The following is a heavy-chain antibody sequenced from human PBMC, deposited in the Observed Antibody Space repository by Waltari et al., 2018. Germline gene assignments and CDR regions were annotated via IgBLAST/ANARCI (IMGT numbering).Heavy chain of an antibody. CDR3: ARRRDTSGYLDY. CDR1: GGSISTYY. D-gene: IGHD3-22*01. Sequence: QVQLQESGPGLVKPSETLSLTCTVSGGSISTYYWSWIRQPPGKGLEWIGYIYYSGSTNDNPSLRSRVTISVDTSKSQFSLKLSSVTAADTALYYCARRRDTSGYLDYWGQGNPVTVSS. V-gene: IGHV4-59*08. CDR2: IYYSGST. J-gene: IGHJ4*02.